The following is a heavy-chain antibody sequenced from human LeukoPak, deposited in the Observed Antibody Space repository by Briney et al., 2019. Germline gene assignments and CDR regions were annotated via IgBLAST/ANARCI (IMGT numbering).Heavy chain of an antibody. CDR3: GRDGGYHYFDY. CDR2: ISYDGGNK. D-gene: IGHD1-26*01. CDR1: GFTFSTYA. J-gene: IGHJ4*02. V-gene: IGHV3-30-3*01. Sequence: GGSLRLSCAASGFTFSTYAMLWVRQAPGKGLEWVAVISYDGGNKYYIDSVKGRFTVSRDNSKNTLYLQMNSLRAEDTAVYYCGRDGGYHYFDYWGQGILVTVSS.